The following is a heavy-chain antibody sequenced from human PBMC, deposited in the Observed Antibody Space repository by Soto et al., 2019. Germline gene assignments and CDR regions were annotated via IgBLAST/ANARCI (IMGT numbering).Heavy chain of an antibody. CDR1: GFTVSTNY. Sequence: EVQLVESGGGLVQPGGSLRLSCAASGFTVSTNYMTWVRLAPGKGLEWGSVIFYGGSTYYADSVKGRFTISRDNSKNTLYLKTNCLRAEDTAVYYCATTGMGVTFYYYYYGMDVWGQGTTVTVSS. CDR2: IFYGGST. D-gene: IGHD1-26*01. V-gene: IGHV3-66*01. J-gene: IGHJ6*02. CDR3: ATTGMGVTFYYYYYGMDV.